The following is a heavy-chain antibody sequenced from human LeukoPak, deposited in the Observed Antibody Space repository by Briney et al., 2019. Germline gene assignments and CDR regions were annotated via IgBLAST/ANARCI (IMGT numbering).Heavy chain of an antibody. D-gene: IGHD3-9*01. CDR1: GGSFSGYY. J-gene: IGHJ4*02. CDR2: INHSGST. CDR3: ARSPQRLRYFDWTHRPFDY. Sequence: SETLSLTCAVYGGSFSGYYWSWIRQPPGKGLEWIGEINHSGSTNYNPSLKSRVTISVDTSKNQFSLKLSSVTAADTAVYYCARSPQRLRYFDWTHRPFDYWGQGTLVTVSS. V-gene: IGHV4-34*01.